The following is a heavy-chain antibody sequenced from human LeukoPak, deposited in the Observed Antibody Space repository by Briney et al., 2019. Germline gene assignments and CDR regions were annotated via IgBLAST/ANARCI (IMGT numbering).Heavy chain of an antibody. CDR1: GYTFTSYD. J-gene: IGHJ6*03. CDR3: AREGYYDSSGYYYYYYMDV. Sequence: ASVKVSCKASGYTFTSYDINWVRQATGQGLEWMGWMNPNSGNTGYAQEFQGRVTITRDTSASTAYMELSSLRSEDMAVYYCAREGYYDSSGYYYYYYMDVWGKGTTVTVSS. D-gene: IGHD3-22*01. V-gene: IGHV1-8*01. CDR2: MNPNSGNT.